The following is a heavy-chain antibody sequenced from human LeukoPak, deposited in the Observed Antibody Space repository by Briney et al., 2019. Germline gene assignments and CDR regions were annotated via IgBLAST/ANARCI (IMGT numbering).Heavy chain of an antibody. V-gene: IGHV5-51*01. CDR1: GYSFTSYW. CDR2: IYPGDSGT. J-gene: IGHJ5*02. CDR3: ARQAYSSSSVWFDP. D-gene: IGHD6-6*01. Sequence: GESLKISCKGSGYSFTSYWIGWVRQMPGKGLEWMGIIYPGDSGTRYSPSFQGQVTISADKSISTAYLQWNSLKASDTAIYYCARQAYSSSSVWFDPWGQGTLVTVSS.